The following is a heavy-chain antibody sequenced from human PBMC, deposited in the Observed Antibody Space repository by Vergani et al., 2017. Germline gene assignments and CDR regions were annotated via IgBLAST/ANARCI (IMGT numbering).Heavy chain of an antibody. CDR1: GYTFTGYY. CDR2: INPNRGGT. D-gene: IGHD2-15*01. J-gene: IGHJ4*02. Sequence: QVQLVQSGAEVQKPGASVKVSCKASGYTFTGYYMHWVRQAPGQGLEWMGWINPNRGGTNYAQKFQGRVTMTRDTSISTAYMELSRLRSDDTAVYYCARVGPSPYCSGGSCYSFAQDYWGQGTLVTVSS. V-gene: IGHV1-2*02. CDR3: ARVGPSPYCSGGSCYSFAQDY.